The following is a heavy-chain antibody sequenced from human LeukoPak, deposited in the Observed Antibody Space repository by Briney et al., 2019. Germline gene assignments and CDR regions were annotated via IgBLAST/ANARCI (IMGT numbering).Heavy chain of an antibody. V-gene: IGHV3-7*01. D-gene: IGHD6-19*01. CDR1: GLTFSTYW. CDR3: ASGYAGGWSSFHY. J-gene: IGHJ4*02. Sequence: GGSLRLSCAPSGLTFSTYWMNWVRQAPGKGLEWVANINQDGSLTYYMDSVKGRFTISRDNAKNSLYLQMNSLRGEDTAVYYCASGYAGGWSSFHYWGQGTLVTVSS. CDR2: INQDGSLT.